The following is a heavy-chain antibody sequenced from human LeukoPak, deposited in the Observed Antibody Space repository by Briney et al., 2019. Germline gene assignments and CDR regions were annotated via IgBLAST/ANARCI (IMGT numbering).Heavy chain of an antibody. CDR3: ARDKGFDY. CDR2: ISYDGSNK. Sequence: GGSLRLSCAASGFTFSSYAMHWVRQAPGKGLEWVAVISYDGSNKYFADSVKGRFTISRDNSKNTLYLQMNSLRAEDTAVYYCARDKGFDYWGQGTLVTVSS. V-gene: IGHV3-30*04. J-gene: IGHJ4*02. CDR1: GFTFSSYA.